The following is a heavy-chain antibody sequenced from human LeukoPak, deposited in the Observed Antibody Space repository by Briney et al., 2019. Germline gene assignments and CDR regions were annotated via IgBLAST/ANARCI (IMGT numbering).Heavy chain of an antibody. CDR1: GYTFTSYG. CDR2: ISAYNGNT. CDR3: ARVPYCSSTSCYAVDAFDI. Sequence: ASVKVSCKASGYTFTSYGISWVRQAPGQGLEWMGWISAYNGNTNYAQKLQGRVTMTTDTSTSTAYMELRSLRSDDTAVYYCARVPYCSSTSCYAVDAFDIWGQGTMVTVSS. J-gene: IGHJ3*02. V-gene: IGHV1-18*01. D-gene: IGHD2-2*01.